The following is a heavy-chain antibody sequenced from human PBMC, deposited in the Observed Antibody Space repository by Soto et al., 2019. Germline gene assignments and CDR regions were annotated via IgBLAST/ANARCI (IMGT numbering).Heavy chain of an antibody. CDR1: GDSISSGGYS. J-gene: IGHJ4*02. V-gene: IGHV4-30-2*01. Sequence: SETLSLTCAVSGDSISSGGYSWSWVRQPPGKGLEWIGYIYHSGSTYYNPSLKSRVTISVDRSKNQFSLKLTPVTAADTAVYYCARGLVSTGGFDYWGQGTLVTVSS. D-gene: IGHD2-8*01. CDR3: ARGLVSTGGFDY. CDR2: IYHSGST.